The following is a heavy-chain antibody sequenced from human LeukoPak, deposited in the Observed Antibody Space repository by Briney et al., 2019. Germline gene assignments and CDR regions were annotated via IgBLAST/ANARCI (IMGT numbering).Heavy chain of an antibody. CDR3: ARGPYKYDGIGAFDI. D-gene: IGHD3-22*01. CDR1: GDSISSGNYY. V-gene: IGHV4-61*02. CDR2: IYTSGST. J-gene: IGHJ3*02. Sequence: SETLSLTCPVSGDSISSGNYYWRWIRQPAGKGLEWIGRIYTSGSTNYNPSLKSRVTISVDTYKNQFSLKLTSVTAADTAVYYCARGPYKYDGIGAFDIWGQGTMVTVSS.